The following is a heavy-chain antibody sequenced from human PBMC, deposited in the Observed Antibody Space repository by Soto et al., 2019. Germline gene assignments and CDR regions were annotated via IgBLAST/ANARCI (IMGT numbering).Heavy chain of an antibody. CDR1: GGSISSGDSY. CDR3: ARAAKTYYYDSSGYYYTFDI. Sequence: QVQLQESGPGLVKPSQTLSLTCTVSGGSISSGDSYWSWIRQPPGRGLEWIGYIDCSGSTYYTPSLKRRVTIAVDTSKNQFSLKLSSVTAADTAVYYCARAAKTYYYDSSGYYYTFDIWGQGTMVTVSS. V-gene: IGHV4-30-4*01. J-gene: IGHJ3*02. CDR2: IDCSGST. D-gene: IGHD3-22*01.